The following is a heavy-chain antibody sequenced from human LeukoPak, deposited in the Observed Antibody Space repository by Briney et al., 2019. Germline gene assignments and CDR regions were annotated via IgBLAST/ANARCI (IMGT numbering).Heavy chain of an antibody. CDR3: ARDSGLKDCSGVSCYRAFDI. V-gene: IGHV3-66*01. CDR1: GFTVSSNY. CDR2: IYSGGST. D-gene: IGHD2-15*01. J-gene: IGHJ3*02. Sequence: QPGGSLRLSCAASGFTVSSNYMSWVRQAPGKGLEWVSVIYSGGSTYYADSVKGRFTISRDNSKNTLYLQMNSLRAEDTAVYFCARDSGLKDCSGVSCYRAFDIWGQGTMITVSS.